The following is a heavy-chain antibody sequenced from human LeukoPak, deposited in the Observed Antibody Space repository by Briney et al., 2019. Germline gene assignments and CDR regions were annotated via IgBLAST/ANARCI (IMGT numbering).Heavy chain of an antibody. CDR3: AREAVDTAPAGYFDY. J-gene: IGHJ4*02. D-gene: IGHD5-18*01. Sequence: ASVKVSCKASGYTFTGYYMHWVRQAHGQGLEWVGWINPNSGGTNYAQKFQGRVTMTRDTSISTAYMELSRLRSDDTAVYYCAREAVDTAPAGYFDYWGQGTLVTVSS. V-gene: IGHV1-2*02. CDR1: GYTFTGYY. CDR2: INPNSGGT.